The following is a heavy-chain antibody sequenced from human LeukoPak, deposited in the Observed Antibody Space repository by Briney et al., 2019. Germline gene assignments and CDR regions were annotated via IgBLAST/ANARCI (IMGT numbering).Heavy chain of an antibody. CDR2: IYYSGST. CDR1: GGSISSGSYY. Sequence: SQTLSLTCTVSGGSISSGSYYWSWVRQPPGKGLEWIGYIYYSGSTNYNPSLKSRVTMSVDTPKNQFSLKLSSVTAADTAVYYCAREGHGFDYWGQGTLVTVSS. J-gene: IGHJ4*02. V-gene: IGHV4-61*01. CDR3: AREGHGFDY.